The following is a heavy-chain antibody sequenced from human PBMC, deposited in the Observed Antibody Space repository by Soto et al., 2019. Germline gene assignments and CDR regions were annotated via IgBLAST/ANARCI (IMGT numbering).Heavy chain of an antibody. V-gene: IGHV3-53*01. CDR3: ARDLYYYDSH. J-gene: IGHJ4*02. CDR2: IYSGGST. Sequence: LRLSCAASGFTVSSNYMSWVRQTPGMGLEWVSGIYSGGSTYYADSVKGRFTISRDNSKNTLYLQMNSLRAEDTAVYYCARDLYYYDSHWGQGTLVTVSS. CDR1: GFTVSSNY. D-gene: IGHD3-22*01.